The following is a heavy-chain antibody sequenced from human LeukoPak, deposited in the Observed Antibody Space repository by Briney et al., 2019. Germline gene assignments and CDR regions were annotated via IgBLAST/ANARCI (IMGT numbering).Heavy chain of an antibody. CDR3: ARLVDTAMANWYFDL. V-gene: IGHV4-59*01. CDR2: IYYSGST. Sequence: SETLSLTCTVSGGSLSSYYWSWIRQPPGKGLEWIGYIYYSGSTNYNPSLKSRVAVSVDTSKNQFSLKLSSVTAADTAVYYCARLVDTAMANWYFDLWGRGTLVTVSS. D-gene: IGHD5-18*01. CDR1: GGSLSSYY. J-gene: IGHJ2*01.